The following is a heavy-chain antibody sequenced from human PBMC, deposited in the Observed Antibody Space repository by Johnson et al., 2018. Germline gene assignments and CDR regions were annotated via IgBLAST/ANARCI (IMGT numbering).Heavy chain of an antibody. V-gene: IGHV3-30*18. CDR3: AKDLDYGSGSSYYGMDV. CDR2: ISYDGSNK. D-gene: IGHD3-10*01. CDR1: GFTFSSYG. Sequence: VELVETGGGVVQPGRSLRLSCAASGFTFSSYGMHWVRQAPGKGLEWVAVISYDGSNKYYADSVQGRCTISIDNSKNTLYLQMNSLRAEDTAVYYCAKDLDYGSGSSYYGMDVWGQGTTVTVSS. J-gene: IGHJ6*02.